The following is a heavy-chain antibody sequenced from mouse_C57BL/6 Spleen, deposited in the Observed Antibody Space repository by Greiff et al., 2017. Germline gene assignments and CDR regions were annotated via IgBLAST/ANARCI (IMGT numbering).Heavy chain of an antibody. CDR1: GYSITSGYY. J-gene: IGHJ4*01. Sequence: VQLKESGPGLVKPSQSLSLTCSVTGYSITSGYYWNWLRQFPGNKLEWMGYISYDGSNNYNPSLKNRISITRDNSTNQFFLKLNSVTTEDTATYYCARQGDYYGSSYSMDDWGQGTTVTVSS. D-gene: IGHD1-1*01. V-gene: IGHV3-6*01. CDR3: ARQGDYYGSSYSMDD. CDR2: ISYDGSN.